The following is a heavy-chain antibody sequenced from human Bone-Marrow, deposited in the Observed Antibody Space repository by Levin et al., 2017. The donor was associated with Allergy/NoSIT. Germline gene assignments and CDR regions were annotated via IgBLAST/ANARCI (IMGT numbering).Heavy chain of an antibody. D-gene: IGHD3-16*01. CDR1: GDSISSSY. CDR3: ATRRIQTLALSRDNWFDP. V-gene: IGHV4-59*03. J-gene: IGHJ5*02. CDR2: ISYSGST. Sequence: SETLSLTCTVSGDSISSSYWSWIRQPPGTGLEWIGYISYSGSTYYNPSLKSRVTISIDTSKNQFSLKLNSVSTADTAVYYCATRRIQTLALSRDNWFDPWGQGTLVTVSS.